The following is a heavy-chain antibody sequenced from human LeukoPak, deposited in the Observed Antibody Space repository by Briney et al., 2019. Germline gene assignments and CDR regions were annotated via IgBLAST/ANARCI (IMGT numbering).Heavy chain of an antibody. Sequence: PSETLSLTCTVSGYSISTAYYWGWIRQPPGKGLEWIVNIYHSGSTYYNPSLKSRVTISVDTSKNQFSLKLSSVTAADTAVYYCTREGRGSYYGGVSDYWGQGTLVTVSS. D-gene: IGHD1-26*01. V-gene: IGHV4-38-2*02. CDR2: IYHSGST. J-gene: IGHJ4*02. CDR3: TREGRGSYYGGVSDY. CDR1: GYSISTAYY.